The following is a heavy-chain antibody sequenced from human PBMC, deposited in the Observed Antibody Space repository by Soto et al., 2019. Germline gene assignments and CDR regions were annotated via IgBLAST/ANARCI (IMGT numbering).Heavy chain of an antibody. CDR2: TSSSGSTI. CDR1: GFTFSDYD. Sequence: PVGSLRLSCAASGFTFSDYDMSWIRQAPGKGLEWVSYTSSSGSTIYYADSVKGRFIISRDNSKNTLDLQMNSLRVEDTAVYYCAKGWCDSWGQGTLVTVSS. CDR3: AKGWCDS. V-gene: IGHV3-11*01. J-gene: IGHJ5*01.